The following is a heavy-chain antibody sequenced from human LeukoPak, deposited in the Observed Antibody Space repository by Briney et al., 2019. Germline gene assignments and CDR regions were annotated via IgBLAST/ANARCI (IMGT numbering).Heavy chain of an antibody. V-gene: IGHV1-2*02. CDR3: ARDYESSGWYREDGNWFDP. CDR1: GYTFTGYY. CDR2: INPNSGGT. J-gene: IGHJ5*02. D-gene: IGHD6-19*01. Sequence: ASVKVSCKASGYTFTGYYMHWVRQAPGQGLEWMGWINPNSGGTNYAQKFQGRVTMTRDTSISKAYMELSRLRSDDTAVYYCARDYESSGWYREDGNWFDPWGQGTLVTVSS.